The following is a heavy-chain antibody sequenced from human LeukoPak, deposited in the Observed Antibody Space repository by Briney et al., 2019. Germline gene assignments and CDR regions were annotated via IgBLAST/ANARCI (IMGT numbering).Heavy chain of an antibody. CDR2: SNDSGST. V-gene: IGHV4-34*01. J-gene: IGHJ4*02. CDR1: GGSFSGYY. D-gene: IGHD3-10*01. Sequence: PSETLSFTGAVSGGSFSGYYWSWIRQPPGKGREWIGESNDSGSTDYNPSLKSRVTISVDTSKSQFSLKLSSVTAADTAVYYCARPRYGSGIYTYWGQGTLVTVSS. CDR3: ARPRYGSGIYTY.